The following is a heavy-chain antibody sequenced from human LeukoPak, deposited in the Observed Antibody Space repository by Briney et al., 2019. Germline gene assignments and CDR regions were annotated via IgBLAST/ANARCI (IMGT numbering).Heavy chain of an antibody. CDR3: ARDSPLWELLGYFLH. Sequence: SETLSLTCTVSGGSISSSSYYWGWIRQPPGKGLEWIGRIYYSWSTYYNPSRKSRVTISVDTSKNQFSLKLTSGTAADTAVYCCARDSPLWELLGYFLHWGEGTLVTVSS. V-gene: IGHV4-39*07. D-gene: IGHD1-26*01. CDR1: GGSISSSSYY. J-gene: IGHJ1*01. CDR2: IYYSWST.